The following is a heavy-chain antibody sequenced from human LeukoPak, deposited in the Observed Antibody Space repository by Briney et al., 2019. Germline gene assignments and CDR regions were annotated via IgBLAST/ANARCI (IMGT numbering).Heavy chain of an antibody. CDR2: ISSSSSYI. V-gene: IGHV3-21*04. CDR1: GFSFSTYN. D-gene: IGHD2-15*01. CDR3: AKDMGVVVVAAIQPHDY. J-gene: IGHJ4*02. Sequence: GGSLRLSCAASGFSFSTYNMNWVRQAPGKGLEWVSSISSSSSYIYYADSVKGRFTISRDNAKNSLYLQMNSLRAEDTAVYYCAKDMGVVVVAAIQPHDYWGQGTLVTVSS.